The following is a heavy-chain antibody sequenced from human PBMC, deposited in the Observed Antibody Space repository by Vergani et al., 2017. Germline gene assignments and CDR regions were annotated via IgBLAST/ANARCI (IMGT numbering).Heavy chain of an antibody. CDR1: GGSISSSSYY. CDR2: IYYSGST. J-gene: IGHJ5*02. Sequence: QLQLQESGPGLVKPSETLSLTCTVSGGSISSSSYYWGWIRQPPGKGLEWIGSIYYSGSTYYNPSLKRRVTISVDTSKNQFSLKLSSVTAADTAVYYCERPYSSSWYGNWFDPWGQGTLVTVSS. V-gene: IGHV4-39*01. D-gene: IGHD6-13*01. CDR3: ERPYSSSWYGNWFDP.